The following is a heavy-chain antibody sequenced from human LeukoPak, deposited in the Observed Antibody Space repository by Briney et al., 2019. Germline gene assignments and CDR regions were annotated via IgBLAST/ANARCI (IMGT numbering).Heavy chain of an antibody. D-gene: IGHD3-10*01. Sequence: ASVKVSCKTSGYTFTDYYMHWVRQAPGQGLEWMGWINPKSGGTNFAQTFQGRVTTTRDTSISTAYMELSRLTSDDTAVYYCATVAGQGEGELLWFGEGIDYWGQGTLVTVSS. CDR1: GYTFTDYY. CDR3: ATVAGQGEGELLWFGEGIDY. J-gene: IGHJ4*02. CDR2: INPKSGGT. V-gene: IGHV1-2*02.